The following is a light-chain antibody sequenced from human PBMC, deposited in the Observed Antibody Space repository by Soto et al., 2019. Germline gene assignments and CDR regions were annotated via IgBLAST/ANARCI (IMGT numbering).Light chain of an antibody. V-gene: IGKV3-11*01. CDR1: QSVRSF. CDR3: QQRYDWPPIT. J-gene: IGKJ5*01. CDR2: DAS. Sequence: EIVLTQSPATLSLSPGERATLSCRASQSVRSFLSWYQQKPGQAPRLLIYDASNRATGIPARFSGTGSGTDFTLTISYLEPEDFGIYYCQQRYDWPPITFGQGTRLEIK.